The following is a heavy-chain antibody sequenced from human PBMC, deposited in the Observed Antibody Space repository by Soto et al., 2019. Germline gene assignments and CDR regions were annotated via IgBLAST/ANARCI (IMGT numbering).Heavy chain of an antibody. D-gene: IGHD3-3*01. Sequence: PGGSLRLSCAASGFTFSSYAMSWVRQAPGKGLEWVSAISGSGGSTYYADSVKGRFTISRDNSKNTLYLQMNSLRAEDMAVYYCAKNLGFWSGPVYGMDVWGQGTTVTV. V-gene: IGHV3-23*01. CDR1: GFTFSSYA. CDR3: AKNLGFWSGPVYGMDV. CDR2: ISGSGGST. J-gene: IGHJ6*02.